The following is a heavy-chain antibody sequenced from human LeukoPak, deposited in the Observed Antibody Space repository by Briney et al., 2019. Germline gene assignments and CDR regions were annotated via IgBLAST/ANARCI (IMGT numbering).Heavy chain of an antibody. CDR3: ARDLYDSIHDY. J-gene: IGHJ4*02. CDR1: GGTFSSYA. Sequence: SVKVSCKASGGTFSSYAISWVRQAPGQGLEWMGRIIPIFGIANYARKFQGRVTITADKSTSTAYMELSSLRSEDTAVYYCARDLYDSIHDYWGQGTLVTVSS. D-gene: IGHD3-22*01. CDR2: IIPIFGIA. V-gene: IGHV1-69*04.